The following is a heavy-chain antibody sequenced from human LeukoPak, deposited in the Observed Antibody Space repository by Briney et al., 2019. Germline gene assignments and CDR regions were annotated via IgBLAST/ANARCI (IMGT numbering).Heavy chain of an antibody. CDR2: SIPIFGTA. V-gene: IGHV1-69*13. D-gene: IGHD2-15*01. Sequence: ASVKVSCKASGGTFSSYAISWVRQAPGQGLEWMGGSIPIFGTANYAQKFQGRVTITADESTSTAYMELSSLRSEDTAVYYCARMEVVVAAEAQLGAFDIWGQGTMVTVSS. J-gene: IGHJ3*02. CDR1: GGTFSSYA. CDR3: ARMEVVVAAEAQLGAFDI.